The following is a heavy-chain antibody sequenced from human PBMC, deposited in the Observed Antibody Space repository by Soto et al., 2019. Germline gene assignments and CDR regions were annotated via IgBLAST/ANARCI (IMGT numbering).Heavy chain of an antibody. J-gene: IGHJ4*02. CDR1: GFTFSSYA. CDR3: AKYSSGWHFDY. Sequence: GGSLRLSCAASGFTFSSYAMSWVRQAPVKGLEWVSAISGSGGSTYYADSVKGRFTISRDNSKNTLYLQMNSLRAEDTAVDYCAKYSSGWHFDYWGQGPMVTVSS. CDR2: ISGSGGST. D-gene: IGHD6-19*01. V-gene: IGHV3-23*01.